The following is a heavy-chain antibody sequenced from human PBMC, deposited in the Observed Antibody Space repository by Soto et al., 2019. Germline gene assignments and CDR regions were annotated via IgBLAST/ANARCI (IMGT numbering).Heavy chain of an antibody. Sequence: QVQLVESGGGVVQPGRSLRLSCAASGFTFSSYGMHWVRQAPGKGLEWVAVISYDGSNKYYADSVKGRFTISRDNSKNTLYLQMNSLRAEDTAVYYCAKDGSSSWYLYYYYYGMDVWGQGTTVTVSS. CDR2: ISYDGSNK. J-gene: IGHJ6*02. V-gene: IGHV3-30*18. CDR1: GFTFSSYG. CDR3: AKDGSSSWYLYYYYYGMDV. D-gene: IGHD6-13*01.